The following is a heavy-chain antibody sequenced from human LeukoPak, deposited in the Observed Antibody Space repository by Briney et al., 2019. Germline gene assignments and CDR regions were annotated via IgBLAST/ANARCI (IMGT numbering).Heavy chain of an antibody. CDR3: ARDLISGSYDNWFDP. D-gene: IGHD1-26*01. V-gene: IGHV4-59*01. J-gene: IGHJ5*02. Sequence: PSETLSLTCTVSGGSISSYYWSWLRQPPGKGPEWIGDIYYSGSTNYNPSLKSRVTISVDTSKNQFSLKLSSVTAADTAVYYCARDLISGSYDNWFDPWGQGTLVTVSS. CDR1: GGSISSYY. CDR2: IYYSGST.